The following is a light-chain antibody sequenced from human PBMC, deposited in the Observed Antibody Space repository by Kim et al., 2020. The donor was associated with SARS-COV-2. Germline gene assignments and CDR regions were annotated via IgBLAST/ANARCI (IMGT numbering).Light chain of an antibody. CDR2: DVN. V-gene: IGLV2-14*03. CDR3: SSYTGAAAV. J-gene: IGLJ1*01. CDR1: SSDVSGYHS. Sequence: PGQSITISCTGTSSDVSGYHSVSWYQQHPGKAPKLILYDVNKRPPGVSNRFSDSKSGNTASLTISGLQVEDEADYYCSSYTGAAAVFGTGTKVTVL.